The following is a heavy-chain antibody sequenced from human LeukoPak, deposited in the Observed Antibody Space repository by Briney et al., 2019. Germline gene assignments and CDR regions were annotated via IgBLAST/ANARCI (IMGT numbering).Heavy chain of an antibody. J-gene: IGHJ4*02. D-gene: IGHD3-10*01. Sequence: GGSLRLSCAASGFTFSSYGMHWVRQAPGKGLEWVAFIRYDGSNKYYADSVEGRFTIPRDNSKNTLYLQMNSLRAEDTAVYYCAKEDYYGSGTIDYWGQGTLVTVSS. CDR3: AKEDYYGSGTIDY. CDR2: IRYDGSNK. V-gene: IGHV3-30*02. CDR1: GFTFSSYG.